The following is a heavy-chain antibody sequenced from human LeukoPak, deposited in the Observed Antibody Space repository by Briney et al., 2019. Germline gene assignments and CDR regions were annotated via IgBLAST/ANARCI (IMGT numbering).Heavy chain of an antibody. J-gene: IGHJ4*02. V-gene: IGHV3-23*01. CDR1: GFTFSSYG. CDR3: AKRKSSPYDILTAIDY. Sequence: GGSLRLSCAASGFTFSSYGMSWVRQAPGKGLERVSSISGSSGGTYYADSVKGRFTISRDNSKNTLYLQMNSLRAEDTAVYYCAKRKSSPYDILTAIDYWGQGTLVTVSS. CDR2: ISGSSGGT. D-gene: IGHD3-9*01.